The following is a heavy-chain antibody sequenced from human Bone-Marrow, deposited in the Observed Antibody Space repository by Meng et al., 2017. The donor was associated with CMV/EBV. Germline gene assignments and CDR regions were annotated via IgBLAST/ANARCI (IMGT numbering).Heavy chain of an antibody. CDR1: GFTFDDYA. D-gene: IGHD1-26*01. Sequence: ESLKISCAASGFTFDDYAMHWIRQSPGKRLEWIGSISHSGSTSYCPSLKSRLTLSIDTSENQFSLKLTSVTAADTAVYYCARVGVGATRAFDIWGQGTMVTVSS. J-gene: IGHJ3*02. CDR3: ARVGVGATRAFDI. CDR2: ISHSGST. V-gene: IGHV4-38-2*01.